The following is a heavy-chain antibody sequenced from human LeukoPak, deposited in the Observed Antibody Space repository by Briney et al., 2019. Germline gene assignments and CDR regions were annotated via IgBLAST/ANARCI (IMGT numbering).Heavy chain of an antibody. CDR1: GFTVSSNY. J-gene: IGHJ4*02. CDR2: IYYSGST. Sequence: GSLRLSCAASGFTVSSNYMSWVRQPPGKGLEWIGSIYYSGSTYYNPSLKSRVTISVDTSKNQFSLKLSSVTAADTAAYYCARTYYYDSSGFEKFDYWGQGTLVTVSS. CDR3: ARTYYYDSSGFEKFDY. D-gene: IGHD3-22*01. V-gene: IGHV4-39*01.